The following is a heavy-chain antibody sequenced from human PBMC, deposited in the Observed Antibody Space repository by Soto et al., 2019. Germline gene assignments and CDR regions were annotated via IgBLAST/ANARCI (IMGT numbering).Heavy chain of an antibody. CDR1: GYSFTSYW. Sequence: PGESRKISCKGSGYSFTSYWIGWVRQMPGKSLEWMGIIYSGDSNTRYSPSLQCQVTISVDKSISTAYLQWSSLKATDTAMYYCARHAYDFWSGHPNPRYYYGMDVWGQGTTVTVSS. CDR2: IYSGDSNT. V-gene: IGHV5-51*01. J-gene: IGHJ6*02. CDR3: ARHAYDFWSGHPNPRYYYGMDV. D-gene: IGHD3-3*01.